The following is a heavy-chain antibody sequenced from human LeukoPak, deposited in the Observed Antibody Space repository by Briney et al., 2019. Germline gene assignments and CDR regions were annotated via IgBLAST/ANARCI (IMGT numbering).Heavy chain of an antibody. CDR3: SRMTTGHDY. Sequence: SETLSLTCAVSGVSFDDYYWAWVRQTPGKGLEWIGEINHSGYTNDNPSLKSRVTLSIDTSRKQFSLNLRSVTVADAGIYFCSRMTTGHDYWGQGTLVTVSS. V-gene: IGHV4-34*01. J-gene: IGHJ4*02. CDR2: INHSGYT. D-gene: IGHD4-17*01. CDR1: GVSFDDYY.